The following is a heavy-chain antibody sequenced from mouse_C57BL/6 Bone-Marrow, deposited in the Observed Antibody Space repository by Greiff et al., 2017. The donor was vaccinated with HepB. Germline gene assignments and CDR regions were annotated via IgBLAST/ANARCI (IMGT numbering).Heavy chain of an antibody. CDR1: GFNFTDYY. D-gene: IGHD1-1*01. J-gene: IGHJ1*03. Sequence: EVQLVESGAELVKPGASVKLSCTASGFNFTDYYMHWVKQRTEQGLEWIGRIDPADGETKYAPNFKGKATIAADTSSNTAYLQLSSLASEDTAVYYCARTTVGATRYFDVWGTGTTVTGAS. CDR3: ARTTVGATRYFDV. V-gene: IGHV14-2*01. CDR2: IDPADGET.